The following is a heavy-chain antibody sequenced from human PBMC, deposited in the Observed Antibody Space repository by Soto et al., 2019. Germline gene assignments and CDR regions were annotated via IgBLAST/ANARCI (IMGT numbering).Heavy chain of an antibody. J-gene: IGHJ4*01. V-gene: IGHV4-59*08. Sequence: PSETLSLTCNVSNRAISDFYWSWFWQPPGQGLEWVGYIYYTGTTTYNPSLRSRVDISIDASKSQFSLDLRSVTAADTAVYYCARLGGYYQAFDSWGHGALVTVSS. D-gene: IGHD3-22*01. CDR1: NRAISDFY. CDR3: ARLGGYYQAFDS. CDR2: IYYTGTT.